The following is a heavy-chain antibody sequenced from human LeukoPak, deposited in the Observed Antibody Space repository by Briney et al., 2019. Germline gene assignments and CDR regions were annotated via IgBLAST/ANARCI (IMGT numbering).Heavy chain of an antibody. J-gene: IGHJ6*02. D-gene: IGHD3-16*01. Sequence: ASVKVSCKASGYTFTGYYMHWVRQAPGQGLEWMGIINPSGGSTSYAQKFQGRVTMTRDTSTSTVYMELSSLRSEDTAVYYCARRPWGYYYGMDVWGQGTTVTVSS. CDR1: GYTFTGYY. V-gene: IGHV1-46*01. CDR3: ARRPWGYYYGMDV. CDR2: INPSGGST.